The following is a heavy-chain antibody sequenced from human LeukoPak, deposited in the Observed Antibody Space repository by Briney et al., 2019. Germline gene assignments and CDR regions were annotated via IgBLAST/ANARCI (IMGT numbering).Heavy chain of an antibody. CDR3: ARLLYDILTGYPNDAFDI. D-gene: IGHD3-9*01. Sequence: ASETLSLTCTVSGVSISNTLYYWGWIRQPPGKELEWIGIIDYSGCTDDKPSRKSRVTIFVDTPKNQFSLHLRSVTAADTAVYYCARLLYDILTGYPNDAFDIWGQGTMVTVSS. CDR2: IDYSGCT. J-gene: IGHJ3*02. CDR1: GVSISNTLYY. V-gene: IGHV4-39*01.